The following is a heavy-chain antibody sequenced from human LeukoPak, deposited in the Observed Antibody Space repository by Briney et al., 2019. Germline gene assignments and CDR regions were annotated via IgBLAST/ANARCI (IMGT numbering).Heavy chain of an antibody. V-gene: IGHV4-59*12. CDR3: ASAGISSGAAFDY. CDR1: GGSISSYY. D-gene: IGHD6-19*01. J-gene: IGHJ4*02. Sequence: SETLSLTCTVSGGSISSYYWSWIRQPPGRGLDGIGYIYYSGSTNYNPSLKSRVTISVDTSKNQFSLKLSSVTAADTAVYYCASAGISSGAAFDYWGQGTLVTVSS. CDR2: IYYSGST.